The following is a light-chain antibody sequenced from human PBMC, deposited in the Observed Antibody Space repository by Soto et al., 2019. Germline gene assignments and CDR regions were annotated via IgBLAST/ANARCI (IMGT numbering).Light chain of an antibody. V-gene: IGLV2-14*01. J-gene: IGLJ1*01. CDR2: DVS. CDR3: SSYTRSSTRV. CDR1: SSDVGDYNY. Sequence: QSALTQPASVSGSPGQSITISCTGTSSDVGDYNYVSWYQQHPGKAPKLMIFDVSNRPSGVSNRFSGSKSGNTASLTISGLQAEDEADYYFSSYTRSSTRVFGTGTKLTVL.